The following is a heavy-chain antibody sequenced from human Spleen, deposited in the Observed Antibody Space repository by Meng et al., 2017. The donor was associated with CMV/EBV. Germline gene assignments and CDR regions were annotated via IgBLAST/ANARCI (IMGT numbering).Heavy chain of an antibody. V-gene: IGHV3-30*04. J-gene: IGHJ4*02. CDR2: ISYDGRNY. CDR3: ASGHCSTNSCYLPF. CDR1: GFTLSSYS. Sequence: GESLKISCAASGFTLSSYSIHWARQAPGKGLEWVALISYDGRNYYNADSVKGRFTISRDNSKSTLYLQMNNLRAEDTALYYCASGHCSTNSCYLPFWGQGVLVTVSS. D-gene: IGHD2-2*01.